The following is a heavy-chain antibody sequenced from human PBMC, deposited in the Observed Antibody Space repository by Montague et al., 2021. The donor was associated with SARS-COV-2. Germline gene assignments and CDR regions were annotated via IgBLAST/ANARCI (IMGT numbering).Heavy chain of an antibody. CDR1: GGSISSYY. J-gene: IGHJ6*03. CDR2: IYYSGST. CDR3: ARDSRTEFDWLFPVSGSYYYYVDV. Sequence: SETLSLTCTVSGGSISSYYWSWIRQPPGKGLEWIGYIYYSGSTNYNPSLKSRVTISVDTSKNQFSLKLSSVTAADTAVYYCARDSRTEFDWLFPVSGSYYYYVDVWGKGTTVTVSS. D-gene: IGHD3-9*01. V-gene: IGHV4-59*01.